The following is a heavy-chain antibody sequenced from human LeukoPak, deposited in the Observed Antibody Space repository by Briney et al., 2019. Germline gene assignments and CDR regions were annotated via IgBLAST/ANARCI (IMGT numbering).Heavy chain of an antibody. D-gene: IGHD3-9*01. J-gene: IGHJ6*02. Sequence: PGGSLRLSCVASGFTFSSYWMHWVRQDPRKGLVWVSRINGDGRNINYADSVRGRFTISRDNAKNTLYLQMNTLRVEDTAVYYCTRDLMDYDVSTGLHHYYMDVWGQRTTVTVS. CDR2: INGDGRNI. CDR1: GFTFSSYW. CDR3: TRDLMDYDVSTGLHHYYMDV. V-gene: IGHV3-74*01.